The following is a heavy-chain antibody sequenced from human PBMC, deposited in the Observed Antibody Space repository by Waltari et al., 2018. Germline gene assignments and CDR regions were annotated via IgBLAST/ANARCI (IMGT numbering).Heavy chain of an antibody. CDR2: FSYDGNNK. V-gene: IGHV3-30*01. Sequence: QVQLVESGGGVVQPGRSLRLSCVASGFTFSNSAMHWVRQAPGKGLEWVAVFSYDGNNKFYAEDSVKGRFTISRDNSKSTVSLQMTSLRPEDTAVYYCARGGVAVSDPFDDWGQGTLVTVSA. J-gene: IGHJ4*02. CDR1: GFTFSNSA. D-gene: IGHD6-19*01. CDR3: ARGGVAVSDPFDD.